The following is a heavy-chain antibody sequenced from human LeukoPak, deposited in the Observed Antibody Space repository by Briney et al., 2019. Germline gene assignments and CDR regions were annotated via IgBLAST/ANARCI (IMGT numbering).Heavy chain of an antibody. CDR1: GYTFTSYG. V-gene: IGHV1-18*01. J-gene: IGHJ4*02. CDR3: ARVSWTRMSLVIPGAGDY. CDR2: ISAYNGNT. Sequence: GASVKVSCKASGYTFTSYGISWVRQAPGQGLEWMGWISAYNGNTNYAQKLQGRVTMTTDTSTSTAYMELRSLRSDDTAVYYCARVSWTRMSLVIPGAGDYWGQGTLVSVSS. D-gene: IGHD2-2*01.